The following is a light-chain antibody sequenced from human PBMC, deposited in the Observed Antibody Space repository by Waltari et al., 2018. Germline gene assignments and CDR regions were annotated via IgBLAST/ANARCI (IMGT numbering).Light chain of an antibody. Sequence: QSALTQPASVSGSPGQSITISSPGTSPDVGGYNSCSWYQQHPGRAPQIIIFDVTYRPSGVSDRFSGSKSGNTASLTISGLQAEDEADYYCSSYTRSRTLVFGGGTRVTVL. V-gene: IGLV2-14*03. J-gene: IGLJ3*02. CDR1: SPDVGGYNS. CDR2: DVT. CDR3: SSYTRSRTLV.